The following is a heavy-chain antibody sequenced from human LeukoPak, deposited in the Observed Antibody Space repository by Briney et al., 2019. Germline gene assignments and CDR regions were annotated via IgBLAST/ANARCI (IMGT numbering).Heavy chain of an antibody. D-gene: IGHD3-16*01. CDR3: VRGGAVPGIDP. J-gene: IGHJ5*02. CDR1: GYSITRGVS. V-gene: IGHV4-38-2*01. Sequence: SETLSLTCAVSGYSITRGVSWGWVRQPPGKGLEWIAAISYDGSTDYKSTLQSRLTISRDTAKNEFSLRLPPVTPPATAVYYCVRGGAVPGIDPWGQGTLVTVSS. CDR2: ISYDGST.